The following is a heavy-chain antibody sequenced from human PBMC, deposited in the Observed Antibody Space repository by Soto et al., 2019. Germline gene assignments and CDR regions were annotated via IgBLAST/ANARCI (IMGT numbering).Heavy chain of an antibody. Sequence: ASVKVSCKASGYTFTSYGISWVRQAPVQGLEWMGWISAYNGNTNYAQKLQGRVTMTTDTSTSTAYMELRSLRSDDTAVYYCAREKYYDFWSGYYPNYFDYWGQGTLVTVSS. CDR1: GYTFTSYG. D-gene: IGHD3-3*01. CDR2: ISAYNGNT. J-gene: IGHJ4*02. V-gene: IGHV1-18*01. CDR3: AREKYYDFWSGYYPNYFDY.